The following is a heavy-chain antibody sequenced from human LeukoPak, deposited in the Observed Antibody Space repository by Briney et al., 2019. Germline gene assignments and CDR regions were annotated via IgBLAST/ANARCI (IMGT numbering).Heavy chain of an antibody. Sequence: SVKVSCKASGGTFSSYAISWVRQAPGQGLEWMGRIIPILGIANYAQKFQGRVAITADKSTSTAYMELSSLRSEDTAVYYCASFEEGNSPHYFDYWGQGTLVTVSS. J-gene: IGHJ4*02. D-gene: IGHD4-23*01. CDR1: GGTFSSYA. CDR3: ASFEEGNSPHYFDY. CDR2: IIPILGIA. V-gene: IGHV1-69*04.